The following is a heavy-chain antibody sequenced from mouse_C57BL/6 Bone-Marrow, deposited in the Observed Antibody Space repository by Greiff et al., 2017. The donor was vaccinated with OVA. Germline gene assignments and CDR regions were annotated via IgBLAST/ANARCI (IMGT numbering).Heavy chain of an antibody. CDR2: IWSGGST. CDR3: ARRGGNYVPYYYAMDY. V-gene: IGHV2-2*01. CDR1: GFSLTSYG. D-gene: IGHD2-1*01. J-gene: IGHJ4*01. Sequence: VQLKESGPGLVQPSQSLSITCTVSGFSLTSYGVHWVRQSPGKGLEWLGVIWSGGSTDYNAAFISRLSISKDNSKSQVFFKMNSLQADDTAIYYCARRGGNYVPYYYAMDYWGQGTSVTVSS.